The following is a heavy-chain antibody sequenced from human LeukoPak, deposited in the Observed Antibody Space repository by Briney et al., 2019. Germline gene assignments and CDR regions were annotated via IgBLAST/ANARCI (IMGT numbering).Heavy chain of an antibody. CDR2: TYIDNDNI. D-gene: IGHD2-15*01. CDR1: GFTFSTDG. V-gene: IGHV3-48*01. CDR3: VRGTGGDMLF. J-gene: IGHJ3*01. Sequence: GGSLRLSCAASGFTFSTDGMNWVRQAPGKGLEWISYTYIDNDNIYYADSVKGRFTISRDDAKNSLYLQMNSLRVEDTAVYYCVRGTGGDMLFWGQGTMVTVSS.